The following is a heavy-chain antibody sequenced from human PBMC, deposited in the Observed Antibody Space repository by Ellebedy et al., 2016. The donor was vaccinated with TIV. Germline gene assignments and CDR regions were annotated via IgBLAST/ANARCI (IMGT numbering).Heavy chain of an antibody. CDR2: ITPTGGT. J-gene: IGHJ6*02. V-gene: IGHV4-61*01. Sequence: SETLSLTCSVSGGSVKTGSYSWIWIRQPPGKGLEWIGQITPTGGTNYSPSLKSRVTISVDTSKNQFSLKLTSVTAADTALYYCARYYSRYYGLDVWGQGTTVTVSS. CDR3: ARYYSRYYGLDV. D-gene: IGHD2-21*01. CDR1: GGSVKTGSYS.